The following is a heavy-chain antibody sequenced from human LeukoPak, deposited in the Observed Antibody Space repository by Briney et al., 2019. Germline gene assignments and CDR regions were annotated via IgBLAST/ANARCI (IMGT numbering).Heavy chain of an antibody. V-gene: IGHV3-48*01. Sequence: GGSLRLSCAASGFTFSSYSMNWVRQAPGKGLEWVSYISSSSSTIYYVDSVKGRFTISRDNAKNSLYLQMNSLRAEDTAVYYCARDYSSLDYWGQGTLVTVSS. CDR1: GFTFSSYS. D-gene: IGHD6-13*01. CDR3: ARDYSSLDY. J-gene: IGHJ4*02. CDR2: ISSSSSTI.